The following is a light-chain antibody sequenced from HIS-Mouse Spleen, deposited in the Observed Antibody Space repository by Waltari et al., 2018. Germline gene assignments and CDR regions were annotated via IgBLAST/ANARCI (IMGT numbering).Light chain of an antibody. J-gene: IGKJ2*01. V-gene: IGKV3-11*01. CDR1: QSVSSY. CDR3: QQRSNWYT. CDR2: DAS. Sequence: EIVLTQSPATLSLSPGERATLSCRASQSVSSYLAWYQQKPGQAPRPLIYDASNRATGIPARFSGSGSGTDFTLTISSLEPEDFAVYYCQQRSNWYTFGQGTKLEIK.